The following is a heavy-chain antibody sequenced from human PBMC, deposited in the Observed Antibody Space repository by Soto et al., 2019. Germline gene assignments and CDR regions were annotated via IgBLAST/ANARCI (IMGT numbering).Heavy chain of an antibody. D-gene: IGHD2-15*01. CDR2: IYYSGST. CDR3: ARRVGYCSGGSCYSSYYYGMDV. V-gene: IGHV4-39*01. J-gene: IGHJ6*02. Sequence: SETLSLTCTVSGGSISSGDYYWSWIRQPPGKGLEWIGCIYYSGSTNYNPSLKSRVTISVDTSKNQFSLKLSSVTAADTAVYYCARRVGYCSGGSCYSSYYYGMDVWGQGTTVTVSS. CDR1: GGSISSGDYY.